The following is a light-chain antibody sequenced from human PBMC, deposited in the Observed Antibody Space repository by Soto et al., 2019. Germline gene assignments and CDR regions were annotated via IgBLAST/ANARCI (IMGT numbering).Light chain of an antibody. J-gene: IGKJ1*01. CDR2: DAS. Sequence: DIQMTQSPSTLSASIGDRVTITCRASQNINNWLAWYQKKPGKAPKLLIYDASSLEGGVPSRFSGSGSGTEFTLTVSSLQPDDFATYYCQQYDGYSRTFGQGTKVDIK. CDR1: QNINNW. CDR3: QQYDGYSRT. V-gene: IGKV1-5*01.